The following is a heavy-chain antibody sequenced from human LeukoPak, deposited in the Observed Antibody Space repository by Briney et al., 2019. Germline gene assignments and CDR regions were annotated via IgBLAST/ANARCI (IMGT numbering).Heavy chain of an antibody. Sequence: SETLSLTCTVSGGSISSGGYYWSWIRQHPGKGLEWIGYIYYSGSTYYNPSLKSRVTISVDTSKNQFSLKLSSVTAADTAVYYCARESSSGGIWFDPWGQGTLVTVSS. J-gene: IGHJ5*02. CDR2: IYYSGST. CDR3: ARESSSGGIWFDP. D-gene: IGHD6-6*01. CDR1: GGSISSGGYY. V-gene: IGHV4-31*03.